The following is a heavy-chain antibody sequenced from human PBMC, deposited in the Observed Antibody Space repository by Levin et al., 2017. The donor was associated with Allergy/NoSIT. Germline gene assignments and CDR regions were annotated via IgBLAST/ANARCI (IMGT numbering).Heavy chain of an antibody. Sequence: SETLSLTCTVSGASISSGNFYWGWIRQPPGKGLQWIGALHHSGRAYYNPSLKSRVTMTVDASKNRFSLSLVSVTAGDTAVYFCTREVYTVMRDYVDNWGRGTLVTVSS. V-gene: IGHV4-39*02. D-gene: IGHD4-17*01. J-gene: IGHJ4*02. CDR2: LHHSGRA. CDR1: GASISSGNFY. CDR3: TREVYTVMRDYVDN.